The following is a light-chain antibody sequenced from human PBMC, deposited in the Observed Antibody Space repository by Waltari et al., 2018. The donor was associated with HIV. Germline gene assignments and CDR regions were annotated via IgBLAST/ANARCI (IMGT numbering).Light chain of an antibody. Sequence: QSVLTQPPSVSAAPGQKVTISCSGRRSNIGSHSVFWYHQLPGTAPKLLIYENDKRPSGIPARFSGSKSDTSATLVITGLQTGDEADYYCGTWDSSLSGALFGGGTKVTVL. CDR1: RSNIGSHS. CDR2: END. CDR3: GTWDSSLSGAL. J-gene: IGLJ3*02. V-gene: IGLV1-51*02.